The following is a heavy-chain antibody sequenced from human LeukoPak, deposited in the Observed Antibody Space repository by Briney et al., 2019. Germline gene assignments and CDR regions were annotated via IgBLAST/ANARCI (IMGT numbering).Heavy chain of an antibody. CDR2: ISSSGSTI. CDR1: GFTFSDYY. V-gene: IGHV3-11*04. J-gene: IGHJ4*02. D-gene: IGHD2-2*01. Sequence: GGSLRLSCAASGFTFSDYYMSWIRQAPGKGPEWVSYISSSGSTIYYADSVKGRFTISRDNAKNSLYLQMNSLRAEDTAVYYCARVPVVVKYFDYWGQGTLVTVSS. CDR3: ARVPVVVKYFDY.